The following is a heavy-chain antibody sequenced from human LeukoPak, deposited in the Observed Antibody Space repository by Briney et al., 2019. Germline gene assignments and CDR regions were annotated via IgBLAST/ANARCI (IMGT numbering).Heavy chain of an antibody. D-gene: IGHD3/OR15-3a*01. CDR2: INHSGST. CDR1: GGSISSYY. J-gene: IGHJ4*02. CDR3: ARLSWTDRSFDY. Sequence: SETLSLTCTVSGGSISSYYWSWIRQPPGKGLEWIGEINHSGSTNYNPSLKSRVTISVDTSKNQFSLKLSSVTAADTAVYYCARLSWTDRSFDYWDQGTLVTVSS. V-gene: IGHV4-34*01.